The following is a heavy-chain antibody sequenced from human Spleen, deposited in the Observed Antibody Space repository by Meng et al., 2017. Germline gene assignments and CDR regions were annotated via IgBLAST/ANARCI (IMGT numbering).Heavy chain of an antibody. J-gene: IGHJ6*02. Sequence: GESLKISCAASGFTFSNAWMSWVRQAPGKGLEWVTFISYDESKKDYADSVKGRFTISRDNSKNTLYLQMNSLRDVDTAVYYCARISPFGYGMDVWGQGTTVTVSS. D-gene: IGHD2-15*01. CDR1: GFTFSNAW. V-gene: IGHV3-30*03. CDR2: ISYDESKK. CDR3: ARISPFGYGMDV.